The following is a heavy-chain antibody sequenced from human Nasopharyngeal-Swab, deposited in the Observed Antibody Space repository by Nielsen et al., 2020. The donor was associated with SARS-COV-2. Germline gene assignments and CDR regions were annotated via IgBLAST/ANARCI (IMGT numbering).Heavy chain of an antibody. Sequence: GGSLRLSCAASGFTFSSYAMSWVRRAPGKGLEWVSAISGSGGSTYYADSVKGRFTISRDNSKNTLYLQMNSLRAEDTAVYYCAKEVAAAIGEYYFDYWGQGTLVTVSS. CDR3: AKEVAAAIGEYYFDY. CDR2: ISGSGGST. CDR1: GFTFSSYA. D-gene: IGHD6-13*01. J-gene: IGHJ4*02. V-gene: IGHV3-23*01.